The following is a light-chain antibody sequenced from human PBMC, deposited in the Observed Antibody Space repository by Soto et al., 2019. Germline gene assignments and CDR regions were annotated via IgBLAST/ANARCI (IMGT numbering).Light chain of an antibody. J-gene: IGKJ5*01. Sequence: ENVLTQSPGTLSLSPGERATLSCRASQSVSRYLAWYQQKPGQAPRLLIYDASNGATGIPARFSGSGSGTDFTLTISSLEPEDFAVYYCQQRSNWPITFGQGTRLE. CDR1: QSVSRY. CDR2: DAS. CDR3: QQRSNWPIT. V-gene: IGKV3-11*01.